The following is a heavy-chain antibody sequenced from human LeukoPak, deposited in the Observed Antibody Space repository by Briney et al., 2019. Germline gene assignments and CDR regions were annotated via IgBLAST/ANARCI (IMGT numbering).Heavy chain of an antibody. Sequence: PGGSLRLSCAASGFTFSSYWMSWVRRAPGKGLEWVANIKQDGSEKYYVDSVKGRFTISRDNAKNSLYLQMNSLRAEDTAVYYCARGGCSSTSCYNHFAYSGSDLALFFDYWGQGTLVTVSS. CDR2: IKQDGSEK. D-gene: IGHD2-2*02. CDR3: ARGGCSSTSCYNHFAYSGSDLALFFDY. V-gene: IGHV3-7*01. J-gene: IGHJ4*02. CDR1: GFTFSSYW.